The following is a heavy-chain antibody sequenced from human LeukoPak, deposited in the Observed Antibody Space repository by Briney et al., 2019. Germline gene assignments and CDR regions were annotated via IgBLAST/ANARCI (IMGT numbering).Heavy chain of an antibody. J-gene: IGHJ4*02. Sequence: GGSLRLSCAASGFTFSSYAMHWVRQAPGKGLEWVAVISYDGSNKYYADSVKGRFTISRDNSKNTLYLQMNSLRAEDTAVYYCARVIWGYSDYWGQGALVTVSS. CDR2: ISYDGSNK. CDR1: GFTFSSYA. CDR3: ARVIWGYSDY. D-gene: IGHD3-16*01. V-gene: IGHV3-30*04.